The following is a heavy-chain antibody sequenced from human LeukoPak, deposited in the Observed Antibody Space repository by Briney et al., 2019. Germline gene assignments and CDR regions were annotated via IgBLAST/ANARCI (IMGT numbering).Heavy chain of an antibody. Sequence: PGGSLRLSCAASGFTFSDYYMSWIRQAPGKGLEWVSYISSSSSYTNYADSVKGRFTISRDNAKNSLYLQMNSLRAEDTAVYYCARDKSWDVPQCSSGWFHDYWGQGTLATVSS. CDR3: ARDKSWDVPQCSSGWFHDY. CDR2: ISSSSSYT. CDR1: GFTFSDYY. D-gene: IGHD6-19*01. J-gene: IGHJ4*02. V-gene: IGHV3-11*06.